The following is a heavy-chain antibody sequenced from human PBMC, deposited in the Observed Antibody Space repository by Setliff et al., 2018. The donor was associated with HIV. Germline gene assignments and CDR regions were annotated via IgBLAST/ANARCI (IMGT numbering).Heavy chain of an antibody. D-gene: IGHD3-22*01. V-gene: IGHV3-53*03. CDR1: GGSISSGSYY. CDR2: IQSGGII. Sequence: PSETLSLTCSVSGGSISSGSYYWNWIRQPAGKGLEWVSLIQSGGIIYYADSVKGRFTISRDNSNNILSLQMSSLRAEDTALYYCAKLDYYDYSGSWARKVAIDFWGRGTMVTVS. CDR3: AKLDYYDYSGSWARKVAIDF. J-gene: IGHJ3*01.